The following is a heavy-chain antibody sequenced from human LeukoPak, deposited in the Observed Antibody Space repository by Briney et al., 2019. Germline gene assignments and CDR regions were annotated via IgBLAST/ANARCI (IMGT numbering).Heavy chain of an antibody. CDR1: GFTLSDYD. CDR3: ARAKRETSTRPWTSGMDV. J-gene: IGHJ6*02. D-gene: IGHD3/OR15-3a*01. CDR2: LGSAGDK. V-gene: IGHV3-13*01. Sequence: PGGSLRLSCAASGFTLSDYDIHWVHQPIGKGLDWVSGLGSAGDKYHAGSERGRFTISREDAENSVYLQMNGLRPEDTAIYYCARAKRETSTRPWTSGMDVWGQGTRVTVSS.